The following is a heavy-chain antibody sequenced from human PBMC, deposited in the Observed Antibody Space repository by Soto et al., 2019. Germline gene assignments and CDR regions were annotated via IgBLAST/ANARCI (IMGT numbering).Heavy chain of an antibody. Sequence: SQTLSLTCAISGDRVSSNRDAWNWIRQSPSRGLEWLGRTYYRSKWYNDYAVSVKSRMTINPDTSKNQFSLQLNSVTPEDTAVYYCARAIRVETDPPPGYWGQGTLVTVSS. J-gene: IGHJ4*02. CDR3: ARAIRVETDPPPGY. CDR2: TYYRSKWYN. D-gene: IGHD1-1*01. V-gene: IGHV6-1*01. CDR1: GDRVSSNRDA.